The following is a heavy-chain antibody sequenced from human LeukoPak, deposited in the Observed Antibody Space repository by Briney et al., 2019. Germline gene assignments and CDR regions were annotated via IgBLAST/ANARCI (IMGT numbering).Heavy chain of an antibody. D-gene: IGHD4-17*01. J-gene: IGHJ4*02. CDR2: ISFDASNK. CDR1: GFTFSSYS. CDR3: ARNPYGDYPFDY. V-gene: IGHV3-30*04. Sequence: PGGSLRLSCAASGFTFSSYSMHWVRQAPGKGLEWVAMISFDASNKYYAASVKGRFTISRDNSENTLYLQLSSLRADDTAVYYCARNPYGDYPFDYWGQGTLVAVSP.